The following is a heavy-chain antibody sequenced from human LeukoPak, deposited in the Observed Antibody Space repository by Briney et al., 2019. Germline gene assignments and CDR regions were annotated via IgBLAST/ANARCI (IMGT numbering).Heavy chain of an antibody. CDR2: IYPGDSDA. V-gene: IGHV5-51*01. Sequence: GESLKISCKGSGYSFTSHWIGWVRQMPGKGLEWMGIIYPGDSDARYSPSFQGQVTISADKSISTAYLQWSSLKASDTAMYYCARPPYGDSRIDAFDIWGQGTMVTVSS. J-gene: IGHJ3*02. CDR3: ARPPYGDSRIDAFDI. CDR1: GYSFTSHW. D-gene: IGHD4-17*01.